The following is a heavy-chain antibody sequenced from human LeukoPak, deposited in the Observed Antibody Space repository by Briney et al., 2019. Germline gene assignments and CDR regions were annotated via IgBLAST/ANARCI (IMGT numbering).Heavy chain of an antibody. CDR3: AGVVVAAYHREYYFDY. J-gene: IGHJ4*02. Sequence: SETLSLTYTVSGGSISSYYWSWIRQPPGKGLEWIGYIYYSGSTNYNPSLKSRVTISVDTSKNQFSLKLSSVTAADTAVYYCAGVVVAAYHREYYFDYWGQGTLVTVSS. CDR2: IYYSGST. CDR1: GGSISSYY. D-gene: IGHD2-15*01. V-gene: IGHV4-59*01.